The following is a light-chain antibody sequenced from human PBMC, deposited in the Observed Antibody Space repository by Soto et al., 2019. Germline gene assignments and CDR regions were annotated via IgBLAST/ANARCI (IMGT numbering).Light chain of an antibody. CDR2: DNN. CDR1: SSDIGNNY. J-gene: IGLJ1*01. Sequence: QSVLTQPPSVSAAPGQKVTISSSGSSSDIGNNYVSWYQQLPGTAPKLLIYDNNKRPSGIPDRFSGSKSGTSATLGITELQTGDEADYYCGTWDSSLSAYVFGTGTKVTVL. V-gene: IGLV1-51*01. CDR3: GTWDSSLSAYV.